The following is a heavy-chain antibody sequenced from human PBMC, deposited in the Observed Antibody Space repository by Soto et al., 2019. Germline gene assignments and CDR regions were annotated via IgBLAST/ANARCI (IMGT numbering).Heavy chain of an antibody. V-gene: IGHV1-69*06. CDR3: AKSRVGGSGGLGDV. D-gene: IGHD3-10*01. Sequence: QVQLVQSGAEVKKPGSSVKVSCKASGDTLSKYGVSWVRQAPGQGLEWMGGITPIFGTPTYAQRFQGRVTITADKSTRTRHLELTSLGTDDTAVYYCAKSRVGGSGGLGDVWGQGTTVTVSS. CDR2: ITPIFGTP. J-gene: IGHJ6*02. CDR1: GDTLSKYG.